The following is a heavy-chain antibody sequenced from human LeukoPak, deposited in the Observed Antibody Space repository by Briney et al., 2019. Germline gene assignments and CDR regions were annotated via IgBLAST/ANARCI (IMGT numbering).Heavy chain of an antibody. CDR2: ISDSGGRT. J-gene: IGHJ4*02. CDR3: AKRGVVIRVILVGFHKEAYYFDS. CDR1: GITLSNYG. Sequence: GGSLRLSCAVSGITLSNYGMSWVRQAPGKGLEWVAGISDSGGRTNYADSVKGRFTISRDNPKNTLYLQMNSLRTEDTAVYFCAKRGVVIRVILVGFHKEAYYFDSWGQGALVTVSS. V-gene: IGHV3-23*01. D-gene: IGHD3-22*01.